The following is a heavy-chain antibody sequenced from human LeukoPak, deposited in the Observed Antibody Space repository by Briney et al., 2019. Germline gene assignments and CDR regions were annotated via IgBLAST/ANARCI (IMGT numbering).Heavy chain of an antibody. D-gene: IGHD3-16*01. V-gene: IGHV3-23*01. CDR3: AKVTPLWGYSVLFGY. Sequence: GGSLRLSCAASGFTFSGFSMSWVRQAPGKGLEWVSSITSSDVSTYYSDSVKGRFSISRDNSKSTLYLQMNSLRAEDTAVYYCAKVTPLWGYSVLFGYWGQGTLVTVSS. CDR2: ITSSDVST. J-gene: IGHJ4*02. CDR1: GFTFSGFS.